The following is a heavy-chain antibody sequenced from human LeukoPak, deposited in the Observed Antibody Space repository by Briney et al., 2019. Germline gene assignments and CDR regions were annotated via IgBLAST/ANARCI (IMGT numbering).Heavy chain of an antibody. Sequence: PGGSLRLSCAASGFTFSSYAMSWVRQAPGKGLEWVSSISSSSSYIYYADSVKGRFTISRDNAKNSLYLQMNSLRAEDTAVYYCARDQAYCSSTSCYNWFDPWGQGTLVTVSS. CDR2: ISSSSSYI. V-gene: IGHV3-21*01. CDR3: ARDQAYCSSTSCYNWFDP. J-gene: IGHJ5*02. D-gene: IGHD2-2*01. CDR1: GFTFSSYA.